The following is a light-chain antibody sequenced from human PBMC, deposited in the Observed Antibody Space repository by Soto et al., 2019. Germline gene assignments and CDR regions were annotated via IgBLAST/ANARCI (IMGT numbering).Light chain of an antibody. J-gene: IGKJ1*01. V-gene: IGKV3-20*01. CDR2: GES. CDR1: QSVSSY. Sequence: ILSHSPATLSLNPGERATLSCWASQSVSSYLAWYQQTPGQVPSFLIYGESTRATGIQVRFSGSASGTDFTLTICRLEHEDFAVYCCQQDAGSRTFGHGTELDIK. CDR3: QQDAGSRT.